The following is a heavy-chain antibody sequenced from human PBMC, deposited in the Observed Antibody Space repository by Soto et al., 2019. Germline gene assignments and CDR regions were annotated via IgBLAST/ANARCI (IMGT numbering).Heavy chain of an antibody. CDR3: ARDRGYDFWSGYSSYNWFDP. D-gene: IGHD3-3*01. Sequence: SETRSLTCAVSGGSISSGGYSWSWIRQPPGKGLEWIGYIYYSGSTNYNPSLKSRVTISVDTSKNQFSLKLSSVTAADTAVYYCARDRGYDFWSGYSSYNWFDPWGQGTLVTVSS. CDR2: IYYSGST. J-gene: IGHJ5*02. V-gene: IGHV4-61*08. CDR1: GGSISSGGYS.